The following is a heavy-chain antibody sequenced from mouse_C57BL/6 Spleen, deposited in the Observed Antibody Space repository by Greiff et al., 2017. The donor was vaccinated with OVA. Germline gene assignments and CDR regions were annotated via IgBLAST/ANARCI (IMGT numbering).Heavy chain of an antibody. J-gene: IGHJ2*01. V-gene: IGHV1-50*01. D-gene: IGHD4-1*02. CDR3: ARSGQLGWDYFDY. Sequence: QVQLQQPGAELVKPGASVQLSCQGSGYTFTRYWMQRVKQRPGQGLEWIGEIDHSDSYTNFNKKFKGKATLTVDKSSSTAYMELRSLTSEYSAVYYFARSGQLGWDYFDYWGQGTTLTVSS. CDR1: GYTFTRYW. CDR2: IDHSDSYT.